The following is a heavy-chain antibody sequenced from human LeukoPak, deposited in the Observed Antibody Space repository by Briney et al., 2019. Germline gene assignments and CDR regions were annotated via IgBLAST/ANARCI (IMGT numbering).Heavy chain of an antibody. V-gene: IGHV4-4*07. D-gene: IGHD3-10*01. CDR1: GGSLSSYY. J-gene: IGHJ3*02. CDR2: IYTSGST. CDR3: ARDKSRTYGSADAFDI. Sequence: PSETLSLTCTVSGGSLSSYYWNWIQQPAGKGLEWIGRIYTSGSTNYNPSLKSRVTMSVDTSKNQFSLKLSSVTAADTAVYYCARDKSRTYGSADAFDIWGQGTMVTVSS.